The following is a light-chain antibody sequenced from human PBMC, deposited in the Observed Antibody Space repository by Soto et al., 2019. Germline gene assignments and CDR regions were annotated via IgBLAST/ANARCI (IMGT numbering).Light chain of an antibody. CDR2: AAS. Sequence: IQLTQSPSSLSASVGDRVTISCRASQGNNSFVAWYQQKSGKAPKLLIYAASTLQSGVPSRFSGSGSGTDFTLTISSLQPEDVAVYYCHQFYSSPLTFGGGTKVQIK. V-gene: IGKV1-9*01. J-gene: IGKJ4*01. CDR3: HQFYSSPLT. CDR1: QGNNSF.